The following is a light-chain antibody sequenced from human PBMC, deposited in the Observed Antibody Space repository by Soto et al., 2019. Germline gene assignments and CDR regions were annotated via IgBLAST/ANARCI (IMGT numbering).Light chain of an antibody. Sequence: QSVLTQPPSASGTPGQTVTISCSGSSSNIGSNTVSWYQQLPGAAPTLLIYNDNERPSGVPDRFSGSKSGNTASLIISGLQAADEADYYCSLYTSENTDVFGTGTKVTVL. V-gene: IGLV1-44*01. CDR2: NDN. CDR3: SLYTSENTDV. J-gene: IGLJ1*01. CDR1: SSNIGSNT.